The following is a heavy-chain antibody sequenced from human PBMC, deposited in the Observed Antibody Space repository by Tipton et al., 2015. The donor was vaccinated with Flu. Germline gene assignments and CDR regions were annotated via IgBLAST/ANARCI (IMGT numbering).Heavy chain of an antibody. CDR2: INHSGNT. D-gene: IGHD2-8*01. J-gene: IGHJ4*02. V-gene: IGHV4-34*01. Sequence: LRLSCAVYGGSFSGYNWSWIRQPPGRGLEWIGEINHSGNTNYNPSLKSRVTVSVDTSKNKFSLILSAVTAADTAVYYCARGRRPRRPVLAPPGYFDYWGQGTLVTVSS. CDR1: GGSFSGYN. CDR3: ARGRRPRRPVLAPPGYFDY.